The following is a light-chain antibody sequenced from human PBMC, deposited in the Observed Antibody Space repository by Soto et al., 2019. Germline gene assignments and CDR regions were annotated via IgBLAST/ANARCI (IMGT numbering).Light chain of an antibody. CDR1: SSDVGGYNY. CDR2: DVS. Sequence: QSVLTQPASVSGSPGQSITISCTGTSSDVGGYNYVSWYQQHPGKAPKLMIYDVSNRPSGVSNRFSGSKSVTTASLTISGLQAEDEADYYCSSYTSSIRDVFGTGTKLTVL. J-gene: IGLJ1*01. V-gene: IGLV2-14*01. CDR3: SSYTSSIRDV.